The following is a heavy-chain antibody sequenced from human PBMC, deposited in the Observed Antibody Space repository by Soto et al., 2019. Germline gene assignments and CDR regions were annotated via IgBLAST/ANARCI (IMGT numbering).Heavy chain of an antibody. V-gene: IGHV1-69*01. J-gene: IGHJ4*02. CDR3: ARGPDYDYVWGSSFDY. CDR2: IIPIFGTA. D-gene: IGHD3-16*01. CDR1: GGTFSSYA. Sequence: QVQLVQSGAEVKKPGSSVKVSCKASGGTFSSYAISWVRQAPGQGLEWMGGIIPIFGTANYAQKFQGRVTITADESTSTAYMELSRLRSEDTAVYYCARGPDYDYVWGSSFDYWGQGTLVTVSS.